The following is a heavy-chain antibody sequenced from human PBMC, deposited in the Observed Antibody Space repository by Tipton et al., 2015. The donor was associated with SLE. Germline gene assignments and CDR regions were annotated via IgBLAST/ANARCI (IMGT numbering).Heavy chain of an antibody. V-gene: IGHV4-38-2*02. Sequence: TLSLTCTVSGYSISSGYCWGWIRQPPGKGLEWIGSIYYSGSTYYNPSLKSRVTISVDRSKNQFSLKLTSVTAADTAVYYCARVGYSSSWYADYWGQGTLVTVSS. CDR2: IYYSGST. D-gene: IGHD6-13*01. CDR3: ARVGYSSSWYADY. CDR1: GYSISSGYC. J-gene: IGHJ4*02.